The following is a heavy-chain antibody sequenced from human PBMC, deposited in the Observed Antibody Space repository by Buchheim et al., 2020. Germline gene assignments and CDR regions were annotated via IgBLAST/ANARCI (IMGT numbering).Heavy chain of an antibody. V-gene: IGHV4-61*02. CDR1: GGSISSGSYY. J-gene: IGHJ4*02. CDR2: IYTSGST. CDR3: ASSPGGSSWNYFDY. Sequence: QVQLQESGPGLVKPSQTLSLTCTVSGGSISSGSYYWSWIRQPAGKGLEWIGRIYTSGSTNYNPYLKSRVTISVDTSKNQFSLKLSSVTAADTAVYYCASSPGGSSWNYFDYWGQGTL. D-gene: IGHD6-13*01.